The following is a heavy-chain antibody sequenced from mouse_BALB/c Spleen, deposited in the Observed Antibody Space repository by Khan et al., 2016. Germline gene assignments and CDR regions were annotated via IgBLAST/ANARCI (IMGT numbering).Heavy chain of an antibody. V-gene: IGHV3-2*02. CDR1: GYSITSDYA. D-gene: IGHD2-1*01. J-gene: IGHJ3*01. CDR2: IRYSGST. CDR3: TIYGNYAPWFAN. Sequence: EVQLQESGPGLVKPSQSLSLTCTVTGYSITSDYAWNWIRQFPGNKLEWMGYIRYSGSTSYNPSLKSRISITRDTSRNQFFLQLNSVTSEDTATYCCTIYGNYAPWFANWGQETLVTVSA.